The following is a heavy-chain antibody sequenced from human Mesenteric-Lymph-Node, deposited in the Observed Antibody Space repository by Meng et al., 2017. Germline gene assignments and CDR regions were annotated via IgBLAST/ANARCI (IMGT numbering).Heavy chain of an antibody. CDR2: IYYSGST. J-gene: IGHJ4*01. CDR3: ARVDSSGYFLDY. V-gene: IGHV4-31*03. CDR1: GGSISSGGHP. D-gene: IGHD3-22*01. Sequence: QVQLQDSGPGLVKPSQTLSLTCTVSGGSISSGGHPWSWIRQHPGKGLEWIAYIYYSGSTYYNPSLKSRVILSVDTSKNQFSLKLSSVTAADTAVYYCARVDSSGYFLDYWGQGTLVTVSS.